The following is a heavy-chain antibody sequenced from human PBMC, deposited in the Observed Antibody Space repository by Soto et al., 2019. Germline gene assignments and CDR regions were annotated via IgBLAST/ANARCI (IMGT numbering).Heavy chain of an antibody. CDR3: ARGDQYDILHRYYAMDV. Sequence: QVQLVESGGGVVQPGTSLSLSCVASGFTCNKFDMHWIRQTPDKRLQWVAVIAYDGINKYYTGSVKGRFSVSRDNSKNTVSLQMNNLGLEDTATYFCARGDQYDILHRYYAMDVWGPGTTVTIAS. D-gene: IGHD1-26*01. V-gene: IGHV3-30-3*01. CDR2: IAYDGINK. J-gene: IGHJ6*02. CDR1: GFTCNKFD.